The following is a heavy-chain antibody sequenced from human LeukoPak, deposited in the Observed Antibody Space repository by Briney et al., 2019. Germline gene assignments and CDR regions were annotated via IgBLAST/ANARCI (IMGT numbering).Heavy chain of an antibody. Sequence: GGSLRLSCAASGFTFSSYDMHWVRQATGKGLEWVSAIGTAGDTYYPGSVKGRFTISRENAKNSLYLQMNSLRAGDTAVYYCARVSRGSGSYYDAFDIWGQGTMATVSS. J-gene: IGHJ3*02. CDR2: IGTAGDT. D-gene: IGHD3-10*01. V-gene: IGHV3-13*01. CDR3: ARVSRGSGSYYDAFDI. CDR1: GFTFSSYD.